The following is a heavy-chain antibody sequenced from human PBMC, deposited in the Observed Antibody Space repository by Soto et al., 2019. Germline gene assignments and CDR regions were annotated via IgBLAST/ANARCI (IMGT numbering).Heavy chain of an antibody. CDR2: IIPILDIA. D-gene: IGHD3-3*01. CDR1: GGTFSSYT. V-gene: IGHV1-69*08. Sequence: QVQLGQSGAEVKKPGSSVKVSCKASGGTFSSYTISWVRQAPGQGLEWMGRIIPILDIANYAQKFQGRVTITADKSTSPAYMELSRLRSEDTAVYYCARDSVEVWSGYYTDYYDYMDVWGKGTTVTVSS. CDR3: ARDSVEVWSGYYTDYYDYMDV. J-gene: IGHJ6*03.